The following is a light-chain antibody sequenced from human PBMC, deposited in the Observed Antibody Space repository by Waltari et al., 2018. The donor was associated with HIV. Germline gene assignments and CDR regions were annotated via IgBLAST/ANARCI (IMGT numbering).Light chain of an antibody. J-gene: IGLJ2*01. V-gene: IGLV2-23*02. CDR3: CSYAGSSSSVV. Sequence: QSALTQPASVSGSPGQSITITCTGTTSDVGSYNLVSWYQQHPGKAPKLIIYEVSQRPSGVSDLFSGSKSGNTAARTISGLQAADEADYHCCSYAGSSSSVVFGGGTKVTVL. CDR1: TSDVGSYNL. CDR2: EVS.